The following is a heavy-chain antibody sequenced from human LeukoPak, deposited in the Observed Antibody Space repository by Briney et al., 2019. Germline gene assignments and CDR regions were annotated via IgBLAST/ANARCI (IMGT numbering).Heavy chain of an antibody. J-gene: IGHJ6*03. CDR3: TSPRYYYDSSGYYYYYMDV. D-gene: IGHD3-22*01. CDR1: GFTFSSYA. CDR2: IKSKTDGGTT. V-gene: IGHV3-15*01. Sequence: PGGSLRLSCAASGFTFSSYAMSWVRQAPGKGLEWVGRIKSKTDGGTTDYAAPVKGRFTISRDDSKNTLYLQMNSLKTEDTAVYYCTSPRYYYDSSGYYYYYMDVWGKGTTVTVSS.